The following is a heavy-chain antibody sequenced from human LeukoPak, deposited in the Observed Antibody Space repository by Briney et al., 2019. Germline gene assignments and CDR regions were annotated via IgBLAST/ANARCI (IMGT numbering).Heavy chain of an antibody. J-gene: IGHJ2*01. CDR1: GYTFTSYG. V-gene: IGHV1-18*04. CDR2: ISAYNGNT. D-gene: IGHD3-22*01. CDR3: ARKYYYDSSGYGTENWYFDL. Sequence: ASVKVSCKASGYTFTSYGISWVRQAPGQGLEWMGWISAYNGNTNYAQKLQGRVTMTTDTSTSTAYMELRSLRSDDTAVYYCARKYYYDSSGYGTENWYFDLWGRGTLVTVSS.